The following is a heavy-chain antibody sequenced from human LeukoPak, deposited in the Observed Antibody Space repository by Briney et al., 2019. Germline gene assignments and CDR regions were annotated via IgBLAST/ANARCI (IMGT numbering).Heavy chain of an antibody. CDR1: GYSFTSYW. CDR2: IYPGDSDT. Sequence: GESLKISCKGSGYSFTSYWIGWVRQMPGKGLEWMGIIYPGDSDTRYSPSFQGQVTISADKSISTAYLQWSSLKASDTAMYYCARTGRGSGSYYNEDYWGQGTLVTVSS. D-gene: IGHD3-10*01. CDR3: ARTGRGSGSYYNEDY. V-gene: IGHV5-51*01. J-gene: IGHJ4*02.